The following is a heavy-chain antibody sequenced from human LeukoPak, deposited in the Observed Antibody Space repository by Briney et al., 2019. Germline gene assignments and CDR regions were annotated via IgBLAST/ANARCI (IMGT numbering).Heavy chain of an antibody. D-gene: IGHD6-13*01. CDR1: GFTFSSYA. Sequence: GGSLRLSCAASGFTFSSYAMSWVRQAPGKGLEWVSGISGGGDSTNYADSVKGRFTISRDNSKNTLYLQMNSLRAEDTAVYYCARDARYSSSWPLFDYWGQGTLVTVSS. V-gene: IGHV3-23*01. CDR3: ARDARYSSSWPLFDY. CDR2: ISGGGDST. J-gene: IGHJ4*02.